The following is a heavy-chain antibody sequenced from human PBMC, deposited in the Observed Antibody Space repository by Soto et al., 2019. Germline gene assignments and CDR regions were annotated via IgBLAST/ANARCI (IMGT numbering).Heavy chain of an antibody. CDR3: ARGRLPSATTSFDY. CDR2: IWYDGGDK. J-gene: IGHJ4*02. V-gene: IGHV3-33*01. Sequence: QVQLVESGGGVVQPGKSLRLSCEASGFIFSSYAIHWVRQAPGKGLEWVAIIWYDGGDKYYADSVKGRFSISRDNSNNTVYLQMDSLRAEDTALYYCARGRLPSATTSFDYWGQGTLVIVSS. D-gene: IGHD1-26*01. CDR1: GFIFSSYA.